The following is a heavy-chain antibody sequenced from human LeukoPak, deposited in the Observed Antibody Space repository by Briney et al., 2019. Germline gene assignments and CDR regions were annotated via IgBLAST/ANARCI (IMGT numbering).Heavy chain of an antibody. J-gene: IGHJ5*02. Sequence: GASVKVSCKASGYTFTSYGISWVRQAPGQGLEWMRWISAYNGNTNYAQKLQGRATMSTDTSTCTAYMELRSLRSDDTAVYYCARDWRHSSSRIHWFDPWGQGTLVTVSS. CDR2: ISAYNGNT. CDR1: GYTFTSYG. V-gene: IGHV1-18*01. D-gene: IGHD6-13*01. CDR3: ARDWRHSSSRIHWFDP.